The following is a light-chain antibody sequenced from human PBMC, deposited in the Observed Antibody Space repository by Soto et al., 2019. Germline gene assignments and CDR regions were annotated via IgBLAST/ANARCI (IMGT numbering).Light chain of an antibody. V-gene: IGLV2-14*01. CDR2: EVR. CDR3: SSYTSTSTLYV. J-gene: IGLJ1*01. CDR1: NSDVGSYDY. Sequence: QSGLAQPASVSGSPGQSITISCTGTNSDVGSYDYVSWYQQYPGKAPKVIIYEVRNRPSGVSDRFSASKSGNTASLTISGLQAEDEAVYYCSSYTSTSTLYVFGSGTKVTVL.